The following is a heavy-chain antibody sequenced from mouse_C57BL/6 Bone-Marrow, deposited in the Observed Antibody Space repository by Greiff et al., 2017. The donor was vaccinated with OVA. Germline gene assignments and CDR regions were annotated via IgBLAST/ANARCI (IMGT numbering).Heavy chain of an antibody. CDR3: AREGDGNGEDYFDY. CDR2: INPSSGYT. V-gene: IGHV1-4*01. J-gene: IGHJ2*01. Sequence: VQLQQSGAELARPGASVKMSCKASGYTFTSYTMHWVKQRPGQGLEWIGYINPSSGYTRYNQKFKDKATLTAAKSSSTAYMQLSSLTSEDSAVYYCAREGDGNGEDYFDYWGQGTTLTVSS. D-gene: IGHD2-1*01. CDR1: GYTFTSYT.